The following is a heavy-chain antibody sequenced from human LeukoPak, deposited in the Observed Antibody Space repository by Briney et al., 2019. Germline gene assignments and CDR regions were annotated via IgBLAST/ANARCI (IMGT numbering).Heavy chain of an antibody. D-gene: IGHD3-22*01. CDR3: ARDHETYDSSGYGAFDI. V-gene: IGHV4-31*03. J-gene: IGHJ3*02. Sequence: SETLSLTCTVSGGFISSGGYYWSWIRQHPGKGLEWIGYIYYSGSTYYNPSLKSRVTISVDTSKNQFSLKLSSVTAADTAVYYCARDHETYDSSGYGAFDIWGQGTMVTVSS. CDR2: IYYSGST. CDR1: GGFISSGGYY.